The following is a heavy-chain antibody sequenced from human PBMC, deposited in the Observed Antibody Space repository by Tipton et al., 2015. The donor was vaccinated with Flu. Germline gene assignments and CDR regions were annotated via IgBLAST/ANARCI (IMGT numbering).Heavy chain of an antibody. CDR2: IYPGDSDT. D-gene: IGHD3-3*01. CDR3: AGPHCDCWSGFYGNAFDI. Sequence: QLVQSGAEVKKPGESLKISCKGSGYSFTSYWIGWVRQMPRKGLEWMGPIYPGDSDTRYSPSFQGQVTFSADESVSTAYLQWSSLKASDTARDYCAGPHCDCWSGFYGNAFDIWGQGTMVTVSS. V-gene: IGHV5-51*01. J-gene: IGHJ3*02. CDR1: GYSFTSYW.